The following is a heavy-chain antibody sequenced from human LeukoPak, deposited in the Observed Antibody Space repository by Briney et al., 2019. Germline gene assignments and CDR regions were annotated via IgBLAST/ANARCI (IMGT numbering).Heavy chain of an antibody. CDR1: GGTFSSSA. J-gene: IGHJ4*02. Sequence: SVKVSCKASGGTFSSSAISWVRQAPGQGLEWMGRIIPLFGIANYAQKFRGRVTITADKPTSTAYMELSSLRSEDTAVYYCARVEGLGATTVGFDYWGQGTLVTVSS. D-gene: IGHD1-26*01. CDR3: ARVEGLGATTVGFDY. CDR2: IIPLFGIA. V-gene: IGHV1-69*04.